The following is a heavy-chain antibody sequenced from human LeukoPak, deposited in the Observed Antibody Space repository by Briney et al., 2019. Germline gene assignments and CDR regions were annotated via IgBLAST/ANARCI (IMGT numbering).Heavy chain of an antibody. Sequence: ASVKVSCKASGYTFTRYHMYWVRQAPGQGLEWMGIINPSGGSTNYAQKFQGRVTMTRDTSTNTVYMELSSLRSEDTAVYYCARGPSITMIRGGQWYYYMDVWGKGTTVTISS. V-gene: IGHV1-46*01. CDR1: GYTFTRYH. CDR3: ARGPSITMIRGGQWYYYMDV. J-gene: IGHJ6*03. D-gene: IGHD3-10*01. CDR2: INPSGGST.